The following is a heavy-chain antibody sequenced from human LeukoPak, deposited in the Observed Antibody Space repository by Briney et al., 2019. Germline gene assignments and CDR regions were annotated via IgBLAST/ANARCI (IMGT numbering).Heavy chain of an antibody. J-gene: IGHJ4*02. D-gene: IGHD2-2*01. CDR2: ISAYNGNT. CDR1: GYTFTSYG. V-gene: IGHV1-18*01. CDR3: ARVWRGYCSSTSCPVGHFDY. Sequence: ASVKVSCKASGYTFTSYGISWVRQAPGQGLEWMGWISAYNGNTNYAQKLQGRVTMTTDTSTSTAYMELRSLRYDDTAVYYCARVWRGYCSSTSCPVGHFDYWGQGTLVTVSS.